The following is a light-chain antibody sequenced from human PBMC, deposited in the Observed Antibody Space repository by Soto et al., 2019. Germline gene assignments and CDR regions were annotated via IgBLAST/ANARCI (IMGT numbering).Light chain of an antibody. CDR1: SSDVGSYNL. J-gene: IGLJ1*01. CDR2: EGS. Sequence: QSVLTQPASVSGSPGQSITISCTGTSSDVGSYNLVSWYQQHPGKAPKLMIYEGSKRPSGVSSRFSGSKSGNTASLTISGLQAEDVADYYCCSYAGNSDVFGTGTKLTVL. V-gene: IGLV2-23*01. CDR3: CSYAGNSDV.